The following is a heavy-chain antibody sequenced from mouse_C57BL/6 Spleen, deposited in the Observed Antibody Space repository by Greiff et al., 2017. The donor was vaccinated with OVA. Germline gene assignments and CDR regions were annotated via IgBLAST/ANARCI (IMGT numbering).Heavy chain of an antibody. D-gene: IGHD2-5*01. Sequence: EVNVVESGGGLVKPGGSLKLSCAASGFTFSDYGMHWVRQAPEKGLEWVAYISSGSSTIYYADTVKGRFTISRDNAKNTLFLQMTSLRSEDTAMYYCARHYSNYRWYFDVWGTGTTVTVSS. J-gene: IGHJ1*03. CDR1: GFTFSDYG. CDR3: ARHYSNYRWYFDV. V-gene: IGHV5-17*01. CDR2: ISSGSSTI.